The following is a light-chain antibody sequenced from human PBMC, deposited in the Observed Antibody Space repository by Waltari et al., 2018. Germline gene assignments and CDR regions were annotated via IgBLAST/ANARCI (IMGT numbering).Light chain of an antibody. J-gene: IGKJ4*01. CDR3: QQYNRGPPCT. CDR1: QSVSSN. Sequence: EIVMPQSTATLSVSPGERATLSCRASQSVSSNLAWYQQKPGQAPRLRIYGASTRATVIPVCCSGSEHRTVLTLPIRRMYAVYSAVDVCQQYNRGPPCTFGGRAKLGIK. CDR2: GAS. V-gene: IGKV3-15*01.